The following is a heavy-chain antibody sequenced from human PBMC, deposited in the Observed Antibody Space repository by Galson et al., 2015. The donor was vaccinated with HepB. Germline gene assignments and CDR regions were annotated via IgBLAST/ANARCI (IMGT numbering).Heavy chain of an antibody. CDR1: GYTFTSYA. CDR3: ARDQELGYSSSWYPRGYFDY. CDR2: INAGNGNT. Sequence: SVKVSCKASGYTFTSYAMHWVRQAPGQRLEWMGWINAGNGNTKYSQKFQGRVTITRDTSASTAYMELSSLRSEDTAVYYCARDQELGYSSSWYPRGYFDYWGQGTLVTVSS. J-gene: IGHJ4*02. V-gene: IGHV1-3*01. D-gene: IGHD6-13*01.